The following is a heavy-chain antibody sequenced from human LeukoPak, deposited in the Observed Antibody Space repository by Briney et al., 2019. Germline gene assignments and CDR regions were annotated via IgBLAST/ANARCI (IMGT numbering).Heavy chain of an antibody. D-gene: IGHD3-3*01. J-gene: IGHJ4*02. Sequence: GGSLRLSCAASGFTFSTSWMTWVRQAPGKGLEWVANIKQDGSEKYYVDSVKGRLAVSRDNAKNSLYLQMNSLRAEDTAVYYCARAQSGFWSGYCFDYWGQGTLVTVSS. V-gene: IGHV3-7*01. CDR2: IKQDGSEK. CDR3: ARAQSGFWSGYCFDY. CDR1: GFTFSTSW.